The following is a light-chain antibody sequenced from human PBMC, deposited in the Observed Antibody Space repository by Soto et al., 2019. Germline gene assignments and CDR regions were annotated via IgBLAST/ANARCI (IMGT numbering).Light chain of an antibody. Sequence: ENVLKKSPGTLSLSPGERATLSCRASQSVSSNYVAWYQQKPGQAPRLLVYGASSRATGIPDRFSGSGSGTDFTLTISRLEPEDFAVYYCQQYGDSPITFGQGTRLEIK. CDR3: QQYGDSPIT. J-gene: IGKJ5*01. V-gene: IGKV3-20*01. CDR1: QSVSSNY. CDR2: GAS.